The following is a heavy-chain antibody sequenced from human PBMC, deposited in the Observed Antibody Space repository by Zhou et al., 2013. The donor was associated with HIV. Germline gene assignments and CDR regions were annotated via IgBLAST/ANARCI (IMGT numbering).Heavy chain of an antibody. Sequence: QVQLVQSGAEVKKPGSSVKVSCKASGGTFSSYAISWVRQAPGQGLEWMGGIIPIFGTANYAQKFQGRVTITTDESTSTAYMELSSLRSEDTAVYYCARDNCGGDCYSRAFDYLGPRDNGHRLF. V-gene: IGHV1-69*05. J-gene: IGHJ3*02. D-gene: IGHD2-21*01. CDR3: ARDNCGGDCYSRAFDY. CDR1: GGTFSSYA. CDR2: IIPIFGTA.